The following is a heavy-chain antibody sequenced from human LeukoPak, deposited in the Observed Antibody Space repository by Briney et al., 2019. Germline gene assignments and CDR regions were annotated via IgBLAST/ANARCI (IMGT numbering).Heavy chain of an antibody. J-gene: IGHJ6*03. CDR3: ATTGGDIYYYYMDV. CDR1: GDTFSRYA. Sequence: SVKVSCKASGDTFSRYAISWVRQAPGQGLEWMGGIIPVLSTANYAQKFQDRVTITADKSTSTTYMELSSLKSEDTAVYYCATTGGDIYYYYMDVWGKGTTVTISS. D-gene: IGHD3-16*01. V-gene: IGHV1-69*10. CDR2: IIPVLSTA.